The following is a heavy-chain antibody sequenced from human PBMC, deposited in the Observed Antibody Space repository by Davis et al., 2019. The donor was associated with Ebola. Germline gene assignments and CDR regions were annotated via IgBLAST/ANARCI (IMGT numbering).Heavy chain of an antibody. CDR1: GYSFTTYW. J-gene: IGHJ4*02. CDR3: ARHPGTAVAGFGRVDY. D-gene: IGHD6-19*01. Sequence: GESLKISCKASGYSFTTYWIVWVRQMPGKGLECMGIIFPGDSDTRYSPSFQGQVTISADKSISTAYLQWSSLKASDTAMYYCARHPGTAVAGFGRVDYWGQGTLVTVSS. CDR2: IFPGDSDT. V-gene: IGHV5-51*01.